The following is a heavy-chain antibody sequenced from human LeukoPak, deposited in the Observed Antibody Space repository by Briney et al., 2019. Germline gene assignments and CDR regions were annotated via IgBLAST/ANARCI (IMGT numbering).Heavy chain of an antibody. J-gene: IGHJ4*02. CDR3: AKDSSGHVVVVAATVNFDY. V-gene: IGHV3-23*01. D-gene: IGHD2-15*01. CDR2: ISGSGGST. Sequence: GGSLRLSCAASGFTFSSYAMSWVRQAPGKGLEWVSAISGSGGSTYYADSVKGRFTISRDNSKNTLYPQMNSLRAEDTAVYYCAKDSSGHVVVVAATVNFDYWGQGTLVTVSS. CDR1: GFTFSSYA.